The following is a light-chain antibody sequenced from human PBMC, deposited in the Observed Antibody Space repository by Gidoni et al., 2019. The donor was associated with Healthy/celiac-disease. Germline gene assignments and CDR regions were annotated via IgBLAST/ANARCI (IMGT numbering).Light chain of an antibody. CDR2: AAS. CDR3: QQSYSTPGT. V-gene: IGKV1-39*01. J-gene: IGKJ2*02. CDR1: QSISSY. Sequence: DTQMTQSPSSLSASVGDRVTITCRASQSISSYLNWYQQKPGKAPKLLIYAASSLQSGVPSRFSGSGSGTDFTLTISSLQPEDFATYYCQQSYSTPGTFGQGTKLEIK.